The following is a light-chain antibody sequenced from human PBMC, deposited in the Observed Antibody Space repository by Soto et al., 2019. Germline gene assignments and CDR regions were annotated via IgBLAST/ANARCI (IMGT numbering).Light chain of an antibody. V-gene: IGKV4-1*01. J-gene: IGKJ2*01. CDR2: WAS. CDR1: QSVLYSSNNKNY. CDR3: QQYYSTLLT. Sequence: DIVMTQSPDSLAVSLGERATINCKSSQSVLYSSNNKNYLAWYQQKPGQPPKLLIYWASTRESGVPDRFSGSGSGTDFTPTISSLQAEDVAVYYCQQYYSTLLTFGQGTKLEIK.